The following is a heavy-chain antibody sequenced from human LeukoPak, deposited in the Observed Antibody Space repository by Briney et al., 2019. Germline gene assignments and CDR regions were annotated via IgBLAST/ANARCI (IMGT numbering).Heavy chain of an antibody. V-gene: IGHV4-59*01. Sequence: SETLSLTCTVSGGSLSSYYWSWIRQPPGKGLEWIGYIYYSGSTNYNPSLKSRVTISVDTSKNQFSLKLSSVTAADTAVYYCARGVAAADAEYFQHWGQGTLVTVSS. CDR1: GGSLSSYY. CDR3: ARGVAAADAEYFQH. D-gene: IGHD6-13*01. J-gene: IGHJ1*01. CDR2: IYYSGST.